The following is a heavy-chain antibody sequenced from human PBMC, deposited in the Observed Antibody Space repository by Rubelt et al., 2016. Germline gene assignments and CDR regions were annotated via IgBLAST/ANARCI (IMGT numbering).Heavy chain of an antibody. CDR3: VRDEYGVGGDP. V-gene: IGHV3-48*03. D-gene: IGHD2/OR15-2a*01. J-gene: IGHJ5*02. CDR1: GFSFNIYE. Sequence: EVQLVESGGGLVQPGGSLRLSCAASGFSFNIYEMNWVRQAPGQGLEWVSYITASGGARYYADAVKGRFTVSRDNAKNLLYPQMNNVTDDDTALYYCVRDEYGVGGDPWGQGTLVTVSS. CDR2: ITASGGAR.